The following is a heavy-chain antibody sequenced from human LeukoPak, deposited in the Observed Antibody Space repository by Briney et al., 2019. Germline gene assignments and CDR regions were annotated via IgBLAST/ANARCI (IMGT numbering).Heavy chain of an antibody. D-gene: IGHD3-9*01. CDR2: ISYDGGNA. Sequence: PGRSLRLSCAASGFTFSSYGMHWVRQGPGKGLEWVAVISYDGGNAYYADSVKGRFTISRDNSKNTLYLQMNSLRAEDTAVYYCARLRSTGYYSDLDFWGQGTLVTVSS. V-gene: IGHV3-30*03. CDR1: GFTFSSYG. J-gene: IGHJ4*02. CDR3: ARLRSTGYYSDLDF.